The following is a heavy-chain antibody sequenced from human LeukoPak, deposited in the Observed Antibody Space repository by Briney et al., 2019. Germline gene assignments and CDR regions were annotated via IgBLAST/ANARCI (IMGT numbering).Heavy chain of an antibody. Sequence: SQTLSLTCTVTGGSISSGGYYWSWIRQPPGKGLEWIGYIYHSGSTYYNPSLKSRVTISVDRSKNQFSLKLSSVTAADTAVYYCARRAPCSSTSCPLDYWGQGTLVTVSS. CDR3: ARRAPCSSTSCPLDY. J-gene: IGHJ4*02. CDR2: IYHSGST. D-gene: IGHD2-2*01. CDR1: GGSISSGGYY. V-gene: IGHV4-30-2*01.